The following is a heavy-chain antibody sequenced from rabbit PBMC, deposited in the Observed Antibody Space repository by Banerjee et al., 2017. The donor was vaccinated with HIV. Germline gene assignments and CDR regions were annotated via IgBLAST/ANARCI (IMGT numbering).Heavy chain of an antibody. V-gene: IGHV1S40*01. Sequence: QSLEESGGGLVQPEGSLALTCKASGFTISSSYYMCWVRQAPGKGLEWIACIYAGVGGTTYYASWAKGRFTVSKTSSTTVTLQMTSLTAADTATYFCARGSNYVSDGYDLWGQGTLVTVS. CDR3: ARGSNYVSDGYDL. J-gene: IGHJ3*01. D-gene: IGHD6-1*01. CDR1: GFTISSSYY. CDR2: IYAGVGGTT.